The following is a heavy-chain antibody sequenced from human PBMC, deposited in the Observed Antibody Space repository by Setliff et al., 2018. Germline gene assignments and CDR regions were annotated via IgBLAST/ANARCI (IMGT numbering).Heavy chain of an antibody. D-gene: IGHD4-17*01. J-gene: IGHJ6*03. CDR1: GGTFSSHG. CDR3: AGEMGTVMTPTHYVYYMDV. Sequence: SVKVSCKASGGTFSSHGINWVRQAPGQGLEWMGGIIPIFRTTNYAQKFQGRVSITADESTSTAYMEVSSLISEDTAVYYCAGEMGTVMTPTHYVYYMDVWGKGTTVTVSS. V-gene: IGHV1-69*13. CDR2: IIPIFRTT.